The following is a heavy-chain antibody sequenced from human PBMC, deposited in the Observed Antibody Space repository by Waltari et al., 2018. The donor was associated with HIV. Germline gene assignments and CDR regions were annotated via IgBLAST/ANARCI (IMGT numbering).Heavy chain of an antibody. CDR3: ARHALRVGAAYWNFDL. CDR1: GGSVSSSSYF. CDR2: IYYPGRA. V-gene: IGHV4-39*01. D-gene: IGHD1-26*01. J-gene: IGHJ2*01. Sequence: QLQLQESGPGLVKPSETLSRTCTVSGGSVSSSSYFWGWIRQPPGKGLEWIGRIYYPGRAYYNPSLKSRVTISVDTSKNQFSLKVTSVTAADTAVYYCARHALRVGAAYWNFDLWGRGTLVTVSS.